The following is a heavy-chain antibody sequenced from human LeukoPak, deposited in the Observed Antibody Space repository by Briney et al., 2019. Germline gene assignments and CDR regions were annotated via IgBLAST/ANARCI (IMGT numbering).Heavy chain of an antibody. CDR3: AGSIAARHALGY. CDR1: GGSISSGSYY. CDR2: IYTSGST. J-gene: IGHJ4*02. D-gene: IGHD6-6*01. Sequence: PSETLSLTCTVSGGSISSGSYYWSWIRQPAGKGLEWIGRIYTSGSTNYNPSLKSRVTISVDTSKNQFSLKLSSVTAADTAVYYCAGSIAARHALGYWGQGTLVTVSS. V-gene: IGHV4-61*02.